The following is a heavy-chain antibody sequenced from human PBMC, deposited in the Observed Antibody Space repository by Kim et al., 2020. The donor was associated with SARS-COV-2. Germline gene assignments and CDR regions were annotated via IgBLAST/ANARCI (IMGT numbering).Heavy chain of an antibody. Sequence: GGSLRLSCAASGFTFDDYAMHWVRQAPGKGLEWVSGISWNSGSIGYADSVKGRFTISRDNAKNSLYLQMNSLRAEDTALYYCARGGMTTVVTPNYWGQGTLVTVSS. CDR1: GFTFDDYA. CDR3: ARGGMTTVVTPNY. V-gene: IGHV3-9*01. CDR2: ISWNSGSI. J-gene: IGHJ4*02. D-gene: IGHD4-17*01.